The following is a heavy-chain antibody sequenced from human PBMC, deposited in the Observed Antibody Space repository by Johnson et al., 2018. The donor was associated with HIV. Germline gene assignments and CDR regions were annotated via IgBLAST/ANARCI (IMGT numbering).Heavy chain of an antibody. CDR3: ARSYCSGGSCRIHDAFDI. CDR1: AFPFDDHA. Sequence: VESGGGLVQPGRSLRLSCAASAFPFDDHALHWVRQSPGKGLQRFSIILKGRFTISRDNAKNDLDLQMNSLRAEDTAVYYCARSYCSGGSCRIHDAFDIWGQGTMVTVSS. V-gene: IGHV3-9*01. CDR2: I. D-gene: IGHD2-15*01. J-gene: IGHJ3*02.